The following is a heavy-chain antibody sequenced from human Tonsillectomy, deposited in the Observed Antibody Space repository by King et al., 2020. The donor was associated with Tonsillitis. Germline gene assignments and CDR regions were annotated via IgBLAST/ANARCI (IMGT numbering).Heavy chain of an antibody. V-gene: IGHV3-23*03. J-gene: IGHJ6*02. CDR1: GFTFSSYA. CDR3: AKDHGETSTLDGMDV. D-gene: IGHD3-10*01. CDR2: IYSGGSST. Sequence: VQLVESGGGLVQPGGSLRLSCAASGFTFSSYAMSWVRQAPGKGLEWVSVIYSGGSSTYYADSVKGRFTISRDNSKNTLYLQMNSLRAEDTAVYYCAKDHGETSTLDGMDVWGQGTTVTVSS.